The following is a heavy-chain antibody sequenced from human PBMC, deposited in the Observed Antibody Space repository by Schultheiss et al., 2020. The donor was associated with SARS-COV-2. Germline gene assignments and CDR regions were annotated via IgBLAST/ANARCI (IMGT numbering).Heavy chain of an antibody. D-gene: IGHD3-3*01. Sequence: GGSLRLSCAASGFTFRGYWMHWVRQIPGKGLVWVAVIWYDGSNKYYADSVKGRFTISRDNSKNTLYLQMNSLRAEDTAVYYCARDRGLPYEIFGGFDYWGQETLVTVSS. CDR1: GFTFRGYW. CDR2: IWYDGSNK. J-gene: IGHJ4*02. CDR3: ARDRGLPYEIFGGFDY. V-gene: IGHV3-33*08.